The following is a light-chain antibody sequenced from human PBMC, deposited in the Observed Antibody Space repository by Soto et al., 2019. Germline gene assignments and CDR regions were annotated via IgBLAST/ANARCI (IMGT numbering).Light chain of an antibody. CDR2: GAS. CDR3: QQYGSSLIT. J-gene: IGKJ5*01. V-gene: IGKV3-20*01. CDR1: QSISSNY. Sequence: EIVLTQSPGTLSLSPGERATLSCRASQSISSNYLAWYQQKPGQAPRLLILGASSRATGIPDRFSGSGSGTDFTLSINRLEPEDFAVYYCQQYGSSLITFGQGTRLEIK.